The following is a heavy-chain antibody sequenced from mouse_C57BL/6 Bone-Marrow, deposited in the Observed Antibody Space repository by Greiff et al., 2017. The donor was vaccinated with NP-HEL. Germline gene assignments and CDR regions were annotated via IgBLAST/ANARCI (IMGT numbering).Heavy chain of an antibody. CDR2: ISYDGSN. CDR3: ARVRSYYFDY. CDR1: GYSITSGYY. V-gene: IGHV3-6*01. J-gene: IGHJ2*01. Sequence: DVKLQESGPGLVKPSQSLSLTCSVTGYSITSGYYWNWIRQFPGNKLEWMGYISYDGSNNYNPSLKNRISITRDTSKNQFFLKLNSVTTEDTATYYCARVRSYYFDYWGQGTTLTVSS.